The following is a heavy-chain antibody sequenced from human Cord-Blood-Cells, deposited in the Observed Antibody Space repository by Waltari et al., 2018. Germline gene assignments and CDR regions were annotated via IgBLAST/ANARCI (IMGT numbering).Heavy chain of an antibody. Sequence: QVQLQQWGAGLLKPSETLSLTCAVYGGSFSGYYWSWIRQPPGKGLEWIGEINHSGSTNYNRSLKSRVTISVDTSKSQFSLKLSSVTAADTAVYYCAGGGIVVVPAAIYTFDYWGQGTLVTVSS. CDR3: AGGGIVVVPAAIYTFDY. CDR2: INHSGST. V-gene: IGHV4-34*01. D-gene: IGHD2-2*01. CDR1: GGSFSGYY. J-gene: IGHJ4*02.